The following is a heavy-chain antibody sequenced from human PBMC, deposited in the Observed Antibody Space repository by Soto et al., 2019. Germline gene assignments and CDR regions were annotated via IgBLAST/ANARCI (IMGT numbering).Heavy chain of an antibody. CDR2: INTGGTTT. CDR1: TFTFSSYW. D-gene: IGHD2-21*01. CDR3: ASVPTGKFGVWNY. J-gene: IGHJ4*02. V-gene: IGHV3-74*01. Sequence: EVQLVESGGGLVQPGGSLRLSCAASTFTFSSYWMHWVRQAPGQGLVWVSRINTGGTTTTYADSVKGRFTTSRDNAANSLYLQMNSLRAADPAVYYCASVPTGKFGVWNYWGQGTLVTVSS.